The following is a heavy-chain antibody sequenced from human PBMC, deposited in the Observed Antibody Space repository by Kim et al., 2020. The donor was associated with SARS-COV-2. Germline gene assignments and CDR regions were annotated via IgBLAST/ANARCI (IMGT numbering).Heavy chain of an antibody. CDR1: GGTFSSYA. D-gene: IGHD4-17*01. CDR3: ARGKVWDYGDLYYYYGMDV. Sequence: SVKVSCKASGGTFSSYAISCVRQAPGQGLEWMGGIIPIFGTANYAQKFQGRVTITADESTSTAYMELSSLRSEDTAVYYCARGKVWDYGDLYYYYGMDVWGQGTTVTVSS. V-gene: IGHV1-69*13. J-gene: IGHJ6*02. CDR2: IIPIFGTA.